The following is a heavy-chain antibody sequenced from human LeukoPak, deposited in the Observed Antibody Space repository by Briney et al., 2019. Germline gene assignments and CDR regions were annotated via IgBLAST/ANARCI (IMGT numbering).Heavy chain of an antibody. CDR3: TRHAYYNPQDYLDS. D-gene: IGHD4/OR15-4a*01. CDR2: IYSSGST. V-gene: IGHV4-59*08. CDR1: GGSISSYY. Sequence: PSETLSLTCTVSGGSISSYYWSWIRQPPGKGLEWIGYIYSSGSTNYNPSLKGRVTISVDTSKNQFSLNLSSVTAADTAVYYCTRHAYYNPQDYLDSWGQGTLVTVSS. J-gene: IGHJ4*02.